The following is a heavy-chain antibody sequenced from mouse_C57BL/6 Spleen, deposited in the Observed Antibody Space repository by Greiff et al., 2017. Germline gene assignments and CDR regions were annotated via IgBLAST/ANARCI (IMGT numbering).Heavy chain of an antibody. V-gene: IGHV1-69*01. CDR1: GYTFTSYW. J-gene: IGHJ4*01. D-gene: IGHD1-2*01. CDR3: ARALRYYAMDY. Sequence: QVQLQQPGAELVMPGASVKLSCKASGYTFTSYWMHWVKQSPGPGLEWIGEIDPSDSYTNYNQKFKGKSTLTVDTSSRTAYMQLSSLTSEDSAVYYCARALRYYAMDYWGQGTSVTVAS. CDR2: IDPSDSYT.